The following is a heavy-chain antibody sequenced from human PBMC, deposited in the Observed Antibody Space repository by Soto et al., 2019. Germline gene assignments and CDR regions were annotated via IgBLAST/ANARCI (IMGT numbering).Heavy chain of an antibody. CDR2: FDPEDGET. Sequence: ASVKVSCKXSGYTLTELSMHWVRQAPGKGLEWMGGFDPEDGETIYAQKFQGRVTMTEDTSTDTAYMELSSLRSEDTAVYYCAKKDYYDSSGYYYLGAFDIWGQGTMVTVSS. D-gene: IGHD3-22*01. V-gene: IGHV1-24*01. J-gene: IGHJ3*02. CDR3: AKKDYYDSSGYYYLGAFDI. CDR1: GYTLTELS.